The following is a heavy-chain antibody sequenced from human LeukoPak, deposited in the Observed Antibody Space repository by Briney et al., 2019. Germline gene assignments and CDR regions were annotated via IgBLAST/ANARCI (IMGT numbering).Heavy chain of an antibody. CDR1: GGSFSGYY. J-gene: IGHJ2*01. Sequence: SETLSLTCAVYGGSFSGYYWSWIRQPPGKGLEWIGEINHSGSTNYNPSLKSRVTISVDTSKNQFSLKLSSVTAADTAVYYCARGPKTGYCSSTSCYRSWYFDLWGRGTLVTVSS. D-gene: IGHD2-2*02. CDR2: INHSGST. CDR3: ARGPKTGYCSSTSCYRSWYFDL. V-gene: IGHV4-34*01.